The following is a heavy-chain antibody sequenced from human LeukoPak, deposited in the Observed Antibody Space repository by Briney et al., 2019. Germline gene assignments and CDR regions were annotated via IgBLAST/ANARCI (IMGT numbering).Heavy chain of an antibody. D-gene: IGHD3-10*01. CDR1: GGSISSSSYY. J-gene: IGHJ5*02. CDR3: ARGRGGARITMVRGIYNWFDP. V-gene: IGHV4-39*07. Sequence: SETLSLTCTVSGGSISSSSYYWGWIRQPPGKGLEWIGSIYYSGSTYYNPSLKSRVTISVDTSKNQFSLKLSSVTAADTAVYYCARGRGGARITMVRGIYNWFDPWGQGTLVTVSS. CDR2: IYYSGST.